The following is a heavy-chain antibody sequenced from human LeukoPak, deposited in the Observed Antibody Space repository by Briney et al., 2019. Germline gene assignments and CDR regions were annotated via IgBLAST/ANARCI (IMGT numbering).Heavy chain of an antibody. Sequence: GGSLRLSCAASGFTFSDFGMHWVRQAPGKGLEWVAFIRYDGGDKNYADSVKGRFTISRDNSKNTLYLQMNGLRAEDTAVFYCAKRRDDNYFDYWGQGALVTVSS. CDR1: GFTFSDFG. CDR3: AKRRDDNYFDY. D-gene: IGHD5-24*01. V-gene: IGHV3-30*02. CDR2: IRYDGGDK. J-gene: IGHJ4*02.